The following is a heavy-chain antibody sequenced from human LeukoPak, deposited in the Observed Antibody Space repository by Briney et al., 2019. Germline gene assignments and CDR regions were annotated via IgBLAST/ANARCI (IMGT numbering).Heavy chain of an antibody. CDR3: ARGVDCSSTSCYAAGDY. CDR1: GYIFTSYY. J-gene: IGHJ4*02. D-gene: IGHD2-2*01. CDR2: INPSGGIT. V-gene: IGHV1-46*01. Sequence: GASVTVSCTTSGYIFTSYYIHWVRQAPGQGLEWMGIINPSGGITTYAQEFQGRVTMTRDTSTSTVYMELSSLRSDDTAMYYCARGVDCSSTSCYAAGDYWGQGTLVTVSS.